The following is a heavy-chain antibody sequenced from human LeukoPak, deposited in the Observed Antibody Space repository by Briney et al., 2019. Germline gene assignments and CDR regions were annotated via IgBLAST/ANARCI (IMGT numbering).Heavy chain of an antibody. V-gene: IGHV3-23*01. CDR1: GFTFSSHA. Sequence: GGSLRLSCAASGFTFSSHAMSWVRQAPGKGLEWVSAISSSSDHIYYADSVQGRFTISRDNSKNTLYLQMNSLRAEDTALYYCANFVDTSMGGNDYWGQGTLVTISS. J-gene: IGHJ4*02. CDR3: ANFVDTSMGGNDY. D-gene: IGHD5-18*01. CDR2: ISSSSDHI.